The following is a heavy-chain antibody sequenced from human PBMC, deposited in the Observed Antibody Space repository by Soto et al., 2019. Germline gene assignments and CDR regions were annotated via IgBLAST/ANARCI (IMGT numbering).Heavy chain of an antibody. Sequence: SETLSLTCSVSGGSISSDDYYWSWIRQAPGRGLEWIGYIHSSGSIYYNPSLKSRATMSIDTAGNQFSLKVSSVTVADTAVYYCARDLDGLHDDTSGPFPRPGWGQGTLVTVST. J-gene: IGHJ1*01. CDR1: GGSISSDDYY. V-gene: IGHV4-30-4*01. CDR3: ARDLDGLHDDTSGPFPRPG. D-gene: IGHD3-22*01. CDR2: IHSSGSI.